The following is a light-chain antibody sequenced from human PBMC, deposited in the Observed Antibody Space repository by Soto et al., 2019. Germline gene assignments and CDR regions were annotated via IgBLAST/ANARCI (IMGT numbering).Light chain of an antibody. CDR2: AAS. CDR1: QGISVH. Sequence: DIQMTQSPSSLSASVGDTVTITCRATQGISVHLSWYQQKPGKVPKLLIYAASNLQSGVPSRFSGIGSETDFALTISSLQPEDFATYHCQQSYITPYTFGQGTKLELK. J-gene: IGKJ2*01. CDR3: QQSYITPYT. V-gene: IGKV1-39*01.